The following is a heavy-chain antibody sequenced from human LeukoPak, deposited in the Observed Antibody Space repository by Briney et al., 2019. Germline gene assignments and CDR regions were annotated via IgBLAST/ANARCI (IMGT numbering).Heavy chain of an antibody. CDR1: GGSISSYY. CDR3: ARWYCSGGSCYPFGY. V-gene: IGHV4-4*07. J-gene: IGHJ4*02. CDR2: IYTSGST. Sequence: PETLSLTCTVSGGSISSYYWSWIRQPAGKGLEWIGRIYTSGSTNYNPSLKSRVTMSVDTSKNQFSLKLSSVTAADTAVYYCARWYCSGGSCYPFGYWGQGTLVTVSS. D-gene: IGHD2-15*01.